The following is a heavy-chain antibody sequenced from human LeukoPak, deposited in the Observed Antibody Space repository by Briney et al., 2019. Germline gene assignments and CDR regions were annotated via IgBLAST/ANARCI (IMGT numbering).Heavy chain of an antibody. D-gene: IGHD3-10*01. CDR3: AREGWFGESSFAY. Sequence: GESLKISCKGSGYSFTNYWIGWVRQMPGKGLEWMGIIYPGDSDTTYSPSFEGQVTISVDKSINTAYLQWSSLKASDSAIYYRAREGWFGESSFAYWGQGTLVTVSS. J-gene: IGHJ4*02. CDR1: GYSFTNYW. CDR2: IYPGDSDT. V-gene: IGHV5-51*01.